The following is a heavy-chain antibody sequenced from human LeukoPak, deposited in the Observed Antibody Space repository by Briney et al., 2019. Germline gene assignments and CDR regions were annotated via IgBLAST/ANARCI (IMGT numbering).Heavy chain of an antibody. Sequence: GGSLRLSCAASGFTFDDYAMHWVRQAPGKGLEWVSGISWNSDSIGYADSVKGRFTISRDNAKNSLYLQMNSLRAEDTALYYCAKDINPPANYYGSGSLADWGQGTLVIVSS. J-gene: IGHJ4*02. CDR3: AKDINPPANYYGSGSLAD. CDR1: GFTFDDYA. V-gene: IGHV3-9*01. CDR2: ISWNSDSI. D-gene: IGHD3-10*01.